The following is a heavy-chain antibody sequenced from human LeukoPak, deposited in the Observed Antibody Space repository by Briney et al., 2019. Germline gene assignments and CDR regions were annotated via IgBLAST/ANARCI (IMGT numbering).Heavy chain of an antibody. J-gene: IGHJ4*02. V-gene: IGHV1-2*06. D-gene: IGHD5-24*01. CDR1: GYTFTGYY. CDR2: INPNSGGT. CDR3: ARGDGYNIKPPDY. Sequence: GASVKVSCKASGYTFTGYYIHWVRQAPGQGLEWMGRINPNSGGTNYAQKFQGRVTITADESTSTAYMELSSLRSEDTAVYYCARGDGYNIKPPDYWGQGTLVTVSS.